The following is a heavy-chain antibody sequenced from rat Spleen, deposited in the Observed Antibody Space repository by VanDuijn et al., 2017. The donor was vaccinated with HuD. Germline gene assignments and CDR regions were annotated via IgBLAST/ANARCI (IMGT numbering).Heavy chain of an antibody. J-gene: IGHJ2*01. CDR2: ISPSGGST. V-gene: IGHV5-19*01. CDR1: GFTFSNYG. D-gene: IGHD1-1*01. CDR3: TRDATVVPYYFEY. Sequence: EVQLVESGGGLVQPGRSLKLSCAASGFTFSNYGMHWIRQAPTKGLEWVASISPSGGSTYYRDSVKGRFTISRDNAKSTLYLQMNSLRSEDTATYYCTRDATVVPYYFEYWGQGVMVTVSS.